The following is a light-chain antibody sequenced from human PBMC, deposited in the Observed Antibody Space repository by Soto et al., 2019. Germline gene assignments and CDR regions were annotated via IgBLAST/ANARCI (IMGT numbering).Light chain of an antibody. V-gene: IGLV2-23*01. Sequence: QSALTQPASVSGSPGQSITISCTGTSSDVGSYNLVSWYKQHPGKAPKLMIYEGSKRPSGVSNRFSGSKSGNTASLTISGLQAEDEADYYCGSYGGSSTVVVGGGTQLTVL. J-gene: IGLJ2*01. CDR2: EGS. CDR1: SSDVGSYNL. CDR3: GSYGGSSTVV.